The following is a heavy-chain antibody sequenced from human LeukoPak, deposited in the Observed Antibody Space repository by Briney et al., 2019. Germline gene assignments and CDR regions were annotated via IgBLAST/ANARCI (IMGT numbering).Heavy chain of an antibody. D-gene: IGHD3-22*01. CDR3: ARNRTTIGMIDRVDVFDV. CDR1: GDSISRYRYY. J-gene: IGHJ3*01. CDR2: IYNSGST. Sequence: PSETLSLTCAVSGDSISRYRYYCRWIRQPPGKGLEWIGSIYNSGSTSYNPSLKSRVTISVDTSKNQFSLKVNSVTAADTAVYYCARNRTTIGMIDRVDVFDVWGEGVRVAVSS. V-gene: IGHV4-39*01.